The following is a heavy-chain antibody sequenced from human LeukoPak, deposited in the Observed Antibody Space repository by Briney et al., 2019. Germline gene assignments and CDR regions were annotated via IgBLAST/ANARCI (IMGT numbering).Heavy chain of an antibody. V-gene: IGHV1-69*13. Sequence: SVKVSCKASGGTFSSYAISWVRQAPGQGLEWMGGIIPIFGTANYAQKFQGRVTITADESTSTAYMGLRSLRSDDTAVYYCARDRALFGGVMSPWGQGTLVTVSS. CDR3: ARDRALFGGVMSP. D-gene: IGHD3-16*01. CDR1: GGTFSSYA. J-gene: IGHJ5*02. CDR2: IIPIFGTA.